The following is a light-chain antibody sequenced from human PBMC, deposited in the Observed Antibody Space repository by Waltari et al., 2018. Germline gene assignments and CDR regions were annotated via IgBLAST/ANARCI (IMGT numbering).Light chain of an antibody. CDR2: DDS. Sequence: YVLTQSPSVSVAPGQTATITCGGITIESHTVHWYQRKPGQPPAPVVYDDSARLSGIPDRFSGSNSGDPATLTISRVEAGDEADYYCQVWHSTFDHPVFGGGTKLTVL. V-gene: IGLV3-21*02. CDR3: QVWHSTFDHPV. CDR1: TIESHT. J-gene: IGLJ2*01.